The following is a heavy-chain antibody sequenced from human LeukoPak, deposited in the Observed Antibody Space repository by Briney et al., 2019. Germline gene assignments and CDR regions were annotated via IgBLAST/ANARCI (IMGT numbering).Heavy chain of an antibody. CDR3: AREGTAMATYYAMDV. Sequence: GRSLRLSCAASGFTFRSYDMHWVRQAPGKGLEWVAVIWHDGSNKCYADSVEGRFTISRDNSKNTLFLQMNSLRAEDTAVYYCAREGTAMATYYAMDVWGQGTTVTVSS. CDR1: GFTFRSYD. V-gene: IGHV3-33*01. D-gene: IGHD5-18*01. J-gene: IGHJ6*02. CDR2: IWHDGSNK.